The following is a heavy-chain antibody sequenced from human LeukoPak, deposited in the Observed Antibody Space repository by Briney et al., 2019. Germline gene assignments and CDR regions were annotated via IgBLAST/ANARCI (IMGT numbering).Heavy chain of an antibody. CDR1: GGSISNYY. CDR3: ARGFDSKSTYFDY. Sequence: SETRSLTCTVSGGSISNYYWNWLRQPPGKGLGWIGYIYYSGSTNYNPSLKSRVTMSLDTSKNQFSLRLTSVTAADTAVYYCARGFDSKSTYFDYWGQGTLVTVSS. CDR2: IYYSGST. J-gene: IGHJ4*02. D-gene: IGHD5-12*01. V-gene: IGHV4-59*01.